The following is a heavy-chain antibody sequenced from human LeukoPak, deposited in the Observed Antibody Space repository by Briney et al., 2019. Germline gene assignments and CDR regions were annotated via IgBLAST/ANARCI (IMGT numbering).Heavy chain of an antibody. Sequence: GGSLRLSCVASGFTFGKYWMSWARQAPGKGLEWVANIKLDGSEKNYVDSVKGRFTISRDNTKNSLYLQMNSLRVEDTAVFYCARDQYDTWSRRGNFDSWGQGTLVIVSS. J-gene: IGHJ4*02. CDR3: ARDQYDTWSRRGNFDS. V-gene: IGHV3-7*03. CDR2: IKLDGSEK. CDR1: GFTFGKYW. D-gene: IGHD3-3*01.